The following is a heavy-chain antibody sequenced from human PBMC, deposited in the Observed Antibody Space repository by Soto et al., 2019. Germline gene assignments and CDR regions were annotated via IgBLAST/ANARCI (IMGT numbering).Heavy chain of an antibody. CDR1: GFTFSTHA. D-gene: IGHD3-10*01. Sequence: VQLLESGGDLVQPGGSLRLSCAASGFTFSTHAMTWVRQAPGKGLEWVSVISGSGGSAYYADSVKGRFTISRDNSRNTLYLQMSSLRAEDTAVYYCAHTPGLVRGVTGLYYYNYVDVWGKGTTVTVSS. V-gene: IGHV3-23*01. J-gene: IGHJ6*03. CDR2: ISGSGGSA. CDR3: AHTPGLVRGVTGLYYYNYVDV.